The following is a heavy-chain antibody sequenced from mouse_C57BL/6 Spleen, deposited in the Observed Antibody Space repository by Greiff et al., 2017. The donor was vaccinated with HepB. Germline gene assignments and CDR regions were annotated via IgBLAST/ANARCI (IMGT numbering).Heavy chain of an antibody. CDR1: GFTFSSYA. Sequence: DVKLVEPGGGLVKPGGSLKLSCAASGFTFSSYAMSWVRQTPGKRLEWVATISDGGSYTYYTDNVKGRYTISRDNTKNNLYLKISLLKSEDTAMYDCARDYDCDGGGTMDYWGQGTSVTVSS. V-gene: IGHV5-4*01. D-gene: IGHD2-4*01. J-gene: IGHJ4*01. CDR2: ISDGGSYT. CDR3: ARDYDCDGGGTMDY.